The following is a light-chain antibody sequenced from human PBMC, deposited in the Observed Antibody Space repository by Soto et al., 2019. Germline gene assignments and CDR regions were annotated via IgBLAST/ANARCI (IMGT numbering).Light chain of an antibody. V-gene: IGKV3-15*01. Sequence: EIVMTQSPATLSVSPGERATLSCRASQSVSSNLAWYQQKPGQAPRLLIYGASTRATGIPARFSGSGSGTXFXXXXSSLQSEDLAVYYCQQYNSWPPLTFGGGTKVEIK. CDR1: QSVSSN. CDR2: GAS. J-gene: IGKJ4*01. CDR3: QQYNSWPPLT.